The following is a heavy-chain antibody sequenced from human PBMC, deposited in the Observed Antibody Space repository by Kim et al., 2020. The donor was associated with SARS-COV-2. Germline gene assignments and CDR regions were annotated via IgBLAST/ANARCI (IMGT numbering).Heavy chain of an antibody. V-gene: IGHV4-34*01. CDR2: INHSGST. CDR1: GGSFSGYY. J-gene: IGHJ5*02. CDR3: ARLGGVKPFDP. Sequence: SETLSLTCAVYGGSFSGYYWSWIRQPPGKGLEWIGEINHSGSTNYNPSLKSRVTISVDTSKNQFSLKLSPVTAADTAVYYCARLGGVKPFDPWGQGTPV. D-gene: IGHD3-16*01.